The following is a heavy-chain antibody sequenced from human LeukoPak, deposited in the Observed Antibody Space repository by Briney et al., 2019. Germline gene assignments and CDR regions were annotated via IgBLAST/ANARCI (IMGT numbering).Heavy chain of an antibody. Sequence: ASVKVSCKASGYTFTGYYIHWVRQAPGQGLEWMGGITPNSGGTNYPQKFQARVTMTRDTSISTAYMELSRLRSDDTAFYYCARTRNDGFDIWGQGTMVTVSS. CDR3: ARTRNDGFDI. CDR2: ITPNSGGT. V-gene: IGHV1-2*02. D-gene: IGHD1-14*01. J-gene: IGHJ3*02. CDR1: GYTFTGYY.